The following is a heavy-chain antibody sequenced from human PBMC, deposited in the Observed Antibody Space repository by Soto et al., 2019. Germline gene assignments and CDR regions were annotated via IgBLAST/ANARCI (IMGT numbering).Heavy chain of an antibody. V-gene: IGHV4-34*01. CDR1: GGSFSGYY. Sequence: QVQLQQWGAGPLRPLETLSLTCGVSGGSFSGYYWAWIRQSPGKGLEWIGEINDRGSINYNPSLKSRVSILVDTSKNHYSLNLRSVTAADTAEYYCARESHDILTGPPWVWYFDLWGRGTLVTVSS. CDR2: INDRGSI. D-gene: IGHD3-9*01. J-gene: IGHJ2*01. CDR3: ARESHDILTGPPWVWYFDL.